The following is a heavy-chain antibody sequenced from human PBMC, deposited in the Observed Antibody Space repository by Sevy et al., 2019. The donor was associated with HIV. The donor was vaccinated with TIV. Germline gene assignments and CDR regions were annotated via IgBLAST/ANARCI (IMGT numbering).Heavy chain of an antibody. J-gene: IGHJ6*02. D-gene: IGHD2-8*02. Sequence: GESQKISCAASGFPFSSYAMSWVRQAPGRGLEWVSTLIGGGRRTYYADSVTGRFIISRDNSRNTLDLQMNSLRAEDTAIYYCAKRRVQSGLSGGGANYGMDVCGRGTTVTVSS. CDR3: AKRRVQSGLSGGGANYGMDV. CDR1: GFPFSSYA. V-gene: IGHV3-23*01. CDR2: LIGGGRRT.